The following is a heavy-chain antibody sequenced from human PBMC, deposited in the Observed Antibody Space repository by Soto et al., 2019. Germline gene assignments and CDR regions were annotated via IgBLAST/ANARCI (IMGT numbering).Heavy chain of an antibody. CDR2: INSDVSST. Sequence: EVQLVESGGGLVQPGGSLRLSCAASGFTLSSYWIHWVRQAPGKGLVWVSRINSDVSSTSYADSVKGRFTISRDNAKNPVYLQMNSLRAEDTAVYYCARGSTATTGGLLNYWGQGTLVTVSS. D-gene: IGHD4-17*01. J-gene: IGHJ4*02. CDR1: GFTLSSYW. V-gene: IGHV3-74*01. CDR3: ARGSTATTGGLLNY.